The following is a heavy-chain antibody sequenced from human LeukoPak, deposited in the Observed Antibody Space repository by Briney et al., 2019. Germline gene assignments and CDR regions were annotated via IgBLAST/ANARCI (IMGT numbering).Heavy chain of an antibody. J-gene: IGHJ4*02. V-gene: IGHV3-7*01. CDR3: AREHPYYYDSSGTALMAEIKYYFDY. CDR2: IKQDGSEE. CDR1: GFTFRSYW. Sequence: QAGGSLRLSCAASGFTFRSYWMSWVRQAPGKGLEWVANIKQDGSEEYYVDSVKGRFTISRDNAKNSLYLQMNSLRAEDTGVYYCAREHPYYYDSSGTALMAEIKYYFDYWGQGTLVTVSS. D-gene: IGHD3-22*01.